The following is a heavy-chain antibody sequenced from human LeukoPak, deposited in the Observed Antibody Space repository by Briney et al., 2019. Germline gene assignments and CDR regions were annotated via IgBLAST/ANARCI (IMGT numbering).Heavy chain of an antibody. V-gene: IGHV4-59*08. D-gene: IGHD1-1*01. CDR2: IYYSGST. CDR1: GGSISDYY. Sequence: SETLSLTCTVSGGSISDYYWSWIRQPPGKGLEWIGYIYYSGSTNYNPSLKSRVTISVDTSKNQFSLKLSSVTAADTAVYYCARHGTSSYYYYAMDVWGQGTTVTVSS. CDR3: ARHGTSSYYYYAMDV. J-gene: IGHJ6*02.